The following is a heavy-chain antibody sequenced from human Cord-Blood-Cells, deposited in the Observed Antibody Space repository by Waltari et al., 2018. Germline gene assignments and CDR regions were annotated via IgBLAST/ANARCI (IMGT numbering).Heavy chain of an antibody. CDR2: INHSGST. CDR3: AREYAEYDFWSGYYKTFYYMDV. CDR1: GGSFSGYY. Sequence: QVQLQQWGAGLLKPSETLSLTCAVYGGSFSGYYWSWIRQPPGKGLEWIGEINHSGSTNYNPSRKSRVTISVDTSKSQFSLKLSSVTAADTAVYYCAREYAEYDFWSGYYKTFYYMDVWGKGTTVTVSS. J-gene: IGHJ6*03. D-gene: IGHD3-3*01. V-gene: IGHV4-34*01.